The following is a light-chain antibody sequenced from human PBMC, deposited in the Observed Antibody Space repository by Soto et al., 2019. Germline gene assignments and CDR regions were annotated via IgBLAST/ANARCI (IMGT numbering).Light chain of an antibody. CDR3: SSYTSTSRYV. Sequence: QSVLTQPPSVSGSPGQSVTISCTGTSSDVGKYDRVSWYQQPPGTAPKLIIYEVPNRPSGVPARFSGSKSGNTASLTISGLQAEDEADYYCSSYTSTSRYVFGAGTKVTVL. J-gene: IGLJ1*01. CDR1: SSDVGKYDR. V-gene: IGLV2-18*02. CDR2: EVP.